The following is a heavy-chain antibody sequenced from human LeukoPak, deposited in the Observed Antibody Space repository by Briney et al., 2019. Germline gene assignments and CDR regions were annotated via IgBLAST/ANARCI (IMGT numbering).Heavy chain of an antibody. J-gene: IGHJ4*02. CDR1: GFTFSDYY. CDR3: AREDSSSWDDRNPFDY. V-gene: IGHV3-11*01. CDR2: ISSSGSTI. D-gene: IGHD6-13*01. Sequence: GGSLRLSCAASGFTFSDYYMSWIRQAPGKGLEWVSYISSSGSTIYYADSVKGRFTISRDNAKNSLYLQMNSLRAEDTAVYYCAREDSSSWDDRNPFDYWGQGTLVTVSS.